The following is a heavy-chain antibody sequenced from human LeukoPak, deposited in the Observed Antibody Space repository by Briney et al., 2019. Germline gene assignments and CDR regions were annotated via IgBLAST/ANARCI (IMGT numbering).Heavy chain of an antibody. Sequence: PGGSLRLSCAASGFTFDDYAMHWVRQAPGKGLEWVSGISWNSGSIGYADSVKGRFTISRDNAKNSLYLQMNSLRAEDTALHYCAKGYDFWSGYHTHWGQGTLVTVSS. J-gene: IGHJ4*02. CDR3: AKGYDFWSGYHTH. CDR2: ISWNSGSI. CDR1: GFTFDDYA. D-gene: IGHD3-3*01. V-gene: IGHV3-9*01.